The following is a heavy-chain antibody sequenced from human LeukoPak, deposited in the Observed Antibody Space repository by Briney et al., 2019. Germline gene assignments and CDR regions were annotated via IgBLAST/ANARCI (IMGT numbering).Heavy chain of an antibody. Sequence: GGSLRLSCAAAAFTFSSYGMSWVRQAAGKGLEWVSASSGSGGSTYYAYSVKGRFTISRDNSKNTLYLQMNSLRAEDTAVYYCAKGAAAGHDYWGQGTLVTVSS. D-gene: IGHD6-13*01. CDR1: AFTFSSYG. CDR3: AKGAAAGHDY. V-gene: IGHV3-23*01. J-gene: IGHJ4*02. CDR2: SSGSGGST.